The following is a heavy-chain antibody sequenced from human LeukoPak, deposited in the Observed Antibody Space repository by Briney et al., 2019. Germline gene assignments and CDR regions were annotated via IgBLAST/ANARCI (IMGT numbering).Heavy chain of an antibody. CDR2: ISGSGGST. Sequence: SGGSLRLSCAASGFTFSSYVVSWARQAPGRGVEWVSAISGSGGSTYYAASVKGRFTISRDNSKNTLYLQMNILRAEGTAVYCCGKEIWFDPWGQGTLVTVSS. CDR3: GKEIWFDP. CDR1: GFTFSSYV. J-gene: IGHJ5*02. V-gene: IGHV3-23*01.